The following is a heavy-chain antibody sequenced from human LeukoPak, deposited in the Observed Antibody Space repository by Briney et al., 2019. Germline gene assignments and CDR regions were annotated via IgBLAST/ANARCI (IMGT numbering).Heavy chain of an antibody. CDR1: GSTFTSYD. CDR2: INPNSGNT. CDR3: ARGYLGPGSGWYWGPLNWFDP. Sequence: GASVKVSCKASGSTFTSYDINWVRQATGQGLEWMGWINPNSGNTGYEQKFQGRVTITRNTTISTAYMELSRLRSEDTAVYYCARGYLGPGSGWYWGPLNWFDPWGQGTLVTVSS. V-gene: IGHV1-8*03. D-gene: IGHD6-19*01. J-gene: IGHJ5*02.